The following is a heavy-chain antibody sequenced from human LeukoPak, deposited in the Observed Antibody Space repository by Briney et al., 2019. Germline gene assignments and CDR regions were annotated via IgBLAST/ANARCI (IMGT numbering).Heavy chain of an antibody. CDR1: GFTFSSYG. CDR3: EALYSSTRYEEH. D-gene: IGHD2-2*01. Sequence: PGGTLRLSCAASGFTFSSYGMHWIRQTPGKAWERVAVISFDERNKFFGISVKGRFTIARDNSNNMLYLQMDCLRDDDTAMYFGEALYSSTRYEEHWGQGTLVTVSS. CDR2: ISFDERNK. J-gene: IGHJ4*02. V-gene: IGHV3-30*12.